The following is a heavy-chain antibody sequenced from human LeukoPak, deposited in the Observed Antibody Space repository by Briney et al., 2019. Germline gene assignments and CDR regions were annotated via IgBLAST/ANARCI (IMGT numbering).Heavy chain of an antibody. CDR2: IYYNGST. V-gene: IGHV4-59*01. CDR3: ARVPKAAAGYFDL. CDR1: GGSISSYY. Sequence: SETLSLTCTVSGGSISSYYWSWIRQPPGKGLEWIGYIYYNGSTNYNPSLKSRVTISVDTSKNQFSLKLSSVTAADTAVYYCARVPKAAAGYFDLWGRGTLVTVSS. D-gene: IGHD6-13*01. J-gene: IGHJ2*01.